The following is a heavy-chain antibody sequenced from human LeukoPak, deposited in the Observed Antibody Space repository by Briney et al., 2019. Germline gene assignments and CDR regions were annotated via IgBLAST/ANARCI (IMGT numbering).Heavy chain of an antibody. V-gene: IGHV5-10-1*01. CDR2: IDPSDSYT. J-gene: IGHJ5*02. CDR1: GYGFTSYC. D-gene: IGHD2-21*01. CDR3: ARHGESPRTQYGQFDP. Sequence: GGALQISSKGSGYGFTSYCISWARQMPGKGLEWMGRIDPSDSYTNYSPSFQGHVTISADKSISTAYLQWSSLKASDTAMYYCARHGESPRTQYGQFDPWGQGTLVTVSS.